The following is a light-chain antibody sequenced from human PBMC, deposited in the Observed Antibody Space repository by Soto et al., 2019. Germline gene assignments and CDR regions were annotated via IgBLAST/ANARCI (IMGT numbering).Light chain of an antibody. CDR2: EVS. J-gene: IGLJ3*02. CDR3: SSYTSGSTWV. V-gene: IGLV2-14*01. CDR1: SSDVGGYNY. Sequence: QSALTQPACVSGSRGQSITISCTGTSSDVGGYNYVSWYQQHPGKAPKLMIYEVSNRPSGVSNRFSGSKSGNTASLTISGLQAEDEADYYCSSYTSGSTWVFGGGTKVTAL.